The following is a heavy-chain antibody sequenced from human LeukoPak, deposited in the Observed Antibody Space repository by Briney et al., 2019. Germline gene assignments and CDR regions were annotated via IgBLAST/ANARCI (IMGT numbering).Heavy chain of an antibody. CDR3: VRDCVKCSVDY. V-gene: IGHV3-7*01. Sequence: GGSLRLSCAASGFTFSSYWMSWFRQDPGKGLEWVANIKQDGSEKYYVDSVKGRFTISRDNAKNSLSLQMSSLRAEDTAVYYCVRDCVKCSVDYWGQGTLVTVSS. D-gene: IGHD3-10*02. CDR2: IKQDGSEK. CDR1: GFTFSSYW. J-gene: IGHJ4*02.